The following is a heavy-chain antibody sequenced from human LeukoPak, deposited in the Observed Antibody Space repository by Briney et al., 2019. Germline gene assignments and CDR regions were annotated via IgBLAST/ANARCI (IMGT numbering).Heavy chain of an antibody. V-gene: IGHV4-39*02. CDR2: IYYSGST. J-gene: IGHJ4*02. Sequence: SETLSLTCTVSGGSISSSSYYWGWIRQPPGKGLEWIGSIYYSGSTYYNPSLKSRVTISVDTSKNQFSLKLSSVTAADTAVYYCARDGQYCSGGGCFDYWGQGTLVTVSS. CDR1: GGSISSSSYY. CDR3: ARDGQYCSGGGCFDY. D-gene: IGHD2-15*01.